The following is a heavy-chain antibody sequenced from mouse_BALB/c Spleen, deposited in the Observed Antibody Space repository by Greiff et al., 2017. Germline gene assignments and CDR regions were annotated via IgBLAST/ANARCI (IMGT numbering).Heavy chain of an antibody. Sequence: QVQLKESGAELVRPGTSVKISCKASGYAFTNYWLGWVKQRPGHGLEWIGDIYPGSGNTYYNEKFKGKATLTADKSSSTAYMQLSSLTSEDSAVYFCARAAYFYAMDYWGQGTSVTVSS. CDR1: GYAFTNYW. CDR2: IYPGSGNT. J-gene: IGHJ4*01. D-gene: IGHD2-10*01. V-gene: IGHV1-63*01. CDR3: ARAAYFYAMDY.